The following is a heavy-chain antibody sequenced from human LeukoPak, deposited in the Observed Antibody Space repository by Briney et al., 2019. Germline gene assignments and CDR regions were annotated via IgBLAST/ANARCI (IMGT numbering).Heavy chain of an antibody. CDR3: AKSDNWNYGNYFDY. CDR1: GFTFSSYA. D-gene: IGHD1-7*01. Sequence: PGGSLRLSCAASGFTFSSYAMSWVRQGPGQGLQWVSLIHNDATTTYYADSVKGRFTISRDNSKNTLYLQMNSLRAEDTAVYYCAKSDNWNYGNYFDYWGQGTLVTVSS. V-gene: IGHV3-23*03. J-gene: IGHJ4*02. CDR2: IHNDATTT.